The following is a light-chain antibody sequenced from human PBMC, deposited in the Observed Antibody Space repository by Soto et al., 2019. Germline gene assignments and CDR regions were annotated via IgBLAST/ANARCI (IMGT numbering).Light chain of an antibody. V-gene: IGLV1-47*01. Sequence: QSVLTQPPSASGTPGQGVTISCSGSTSNIGSNYVYWYQQLPGTAPKLLIYRNNQRPSGVPDRFSGSKSGTSASLAISGLRSDDEADYFCATWDDSLNGFYVFGIGNKVTVL. J-gene: IGLJ1*01. CDR1: TSNIGSNY. CDR3: ATWDDSLNGFYV. CDR2: RNN.